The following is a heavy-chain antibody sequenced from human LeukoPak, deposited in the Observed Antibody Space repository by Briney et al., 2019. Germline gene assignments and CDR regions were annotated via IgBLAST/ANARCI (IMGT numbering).Heavy chain of an antibody. CDR3: GRLFYDFWSGHYYYYMDV. J-gene: IGHJ6*03. D-gene: IGHD3-3*01. CDR1: GGSFSGYY. Sequence: PSETLSLTCAVYGGSFSGYYWSWIRQPPGKGLEWIGEINHSGSTNYNPSLKSRVTISVDTSKNQCSLKLSSVTAADTAVYYCGRLFYDFWSGHYYYYMDVWGKGTTVTVSS. V-gene: IGHV4-34*01. CDR2: INHSGST.